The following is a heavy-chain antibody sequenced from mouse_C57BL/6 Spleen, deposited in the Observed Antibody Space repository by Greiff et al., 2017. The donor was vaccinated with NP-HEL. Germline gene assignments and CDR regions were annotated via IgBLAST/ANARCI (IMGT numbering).Heavy chain of an antibody. J-gene: IGHJ3*01. CDR3: AREAYNGYSWFAY. CDR1: GYKFTDYY. D-gene: IGHD2-3*01. CDR2: INPYNGGT. Sequence: VQLQQSGPVLVKPGASVKMSCTASGYKFTDYYMNWVKQSHGKSLEWIGVINPYNGGTRYNPNFKGKATMTVDKSSNTAYMKLSSLTSEDTAVYYCAREAYNGYSWFAYWGQGTLVTVSA. V-gene: IGHV1-19*01.